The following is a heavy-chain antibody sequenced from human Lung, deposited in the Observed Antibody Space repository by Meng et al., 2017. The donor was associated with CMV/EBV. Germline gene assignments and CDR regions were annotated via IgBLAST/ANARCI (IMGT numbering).Heavy chain of an antibody. V-gene: IGHV1-24*01. D-gene: IGHD6-6*01. J-gene: IGHJ3*02. CDR2: FEPEDGET. CDR3: AATSSSYFFDAVDI. Sequence: ASVKVSXKVSGNTLTELSVDWIRQSPGKGLEWMGGFEPEDGETAYAQKFQGRVTITKDTSTNTAYMELSSLRSEDTAVYYCAATSSSYFFDAVDIWGQGTMVTVSS. CDR1: GNTLTELS.